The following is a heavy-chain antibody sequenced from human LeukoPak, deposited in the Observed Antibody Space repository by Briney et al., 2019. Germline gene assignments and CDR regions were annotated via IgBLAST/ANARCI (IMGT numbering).Heavy chain of an antibody. CDR1: GYSISSGYY. D-gene: IGHD3-22*01. CDR2: IYHSGST. J-gene: IGHJ4*02. V-gene: IGHV4-38-2*02. Sequence: SETLSLTCTVSGYSISSGYYWGWIRQPPGKGLEWIGSIYHSGSTYYNPSLKSRITISVETSKNQFSLKLSSVTAADTAVYYRARGGWNKFDYWGQGTLVTVSS. CDR3: ARGGWNKFDY.